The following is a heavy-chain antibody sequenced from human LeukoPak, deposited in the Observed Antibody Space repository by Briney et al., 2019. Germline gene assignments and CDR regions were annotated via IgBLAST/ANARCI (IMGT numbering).Heavy chain of an antibody. CDR2: FDPEDGET. Sequence: ASVKVSCKASGYTFTGYYMHWVRQAPGKGLEWMGGFDPEDGETIYAQKFQGRVTMTEDTSTDTAYMELSSLRSEDTAVYYCATLVGGNGDYWGQGTLVTVSS. D-gene: IGHD4-23*01. V-gene: IGHV1-24*01. J-gene: IGHJ4*02. CDR1: GYTFTGYY. CDR3: ATLVGGNGDY.